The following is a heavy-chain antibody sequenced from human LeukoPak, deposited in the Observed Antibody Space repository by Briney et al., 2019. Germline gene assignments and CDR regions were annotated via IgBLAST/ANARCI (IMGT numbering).Heavy chain of an antibody. D-gene: IGHD6-13*01. CDR1: GFTFSSYW. CDR3: TRYSSSWTDPYYFDY. J-gene: IGHJ4*02. Sequence: GGSLRLSCAASGFTFSSYWMNWVRQAPGKRLEWVANIKQDGSEKYYVDSVKGRFTISRDNANNSLYLQMNSLRAEDTAVYYCTRYSSSWTDPYYFDYWGQGTLVTVSS. CDR2: IKQDGSEK. V-gene: IGHV3-7*03.